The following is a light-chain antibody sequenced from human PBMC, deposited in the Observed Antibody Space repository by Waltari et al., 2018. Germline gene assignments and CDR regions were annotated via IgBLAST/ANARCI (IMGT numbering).Light chain of an antibody. CDR1: SSDVGGDDS. J-gene: IGLJ2*01. V-gene: IGLV2-14*03. Sequence: QSALTQPASVSGSPGQSITISCTGSSSDVGGDDSVSWYEDHPGQAPKVIIYDVNKRPSGVSDRFYGSKSGNTASLTISGLQAEDEATFYCSSQSTKNGVIFGGGTKVTVL. CDR3: SSQSTKNGVI. CDR2: DVN.